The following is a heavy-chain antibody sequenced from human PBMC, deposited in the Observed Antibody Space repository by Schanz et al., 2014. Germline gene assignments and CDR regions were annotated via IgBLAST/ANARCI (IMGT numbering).Heavy chain of an antibody. J-gene: IGHJ4*02. V-gene: IGHV3-9*02. CDR1: GFNSDDYA. Sequence: EVQLVESGGGLIQPGGSLRLSCAASGFNSDDYAMHWVRQAPGKGLEWVSNIPWNGAAIGYAGSVRGRFTISRDNSKNTLFLQMNSLRAEDTAVYYCVRDSFFAFDYWGQGTLVTVSS. CDR3: VRDSFFAFDY. CDR2: IPWNGAAI. D-gene: IGHD3-3*01.